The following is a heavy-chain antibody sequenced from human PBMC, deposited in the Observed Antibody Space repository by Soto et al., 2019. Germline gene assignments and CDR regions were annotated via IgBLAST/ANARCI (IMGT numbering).Heavy chain of an antibody. V-gene: IGHV4-34*01. CDR2: ISRSGST. D-gene: IGHD2-2*02. Sequence: PSETLSLTCAVYSGSFSTYYWGWIRQPPGKGLEWIGEISRSGSTNYNPSLMSRVTISIDTSKNQFSLKLDSVTAADTAVYYCASPGKYTNSPIDYWGQGTLVTVSS. CDR1: SGSFSTYY. CDR3: ASPGKYTNSPIDY. J-gene: IGHJ4*02.